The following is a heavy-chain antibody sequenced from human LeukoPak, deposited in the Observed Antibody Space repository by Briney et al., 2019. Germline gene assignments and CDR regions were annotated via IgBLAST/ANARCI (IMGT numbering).Heavy chain of an antibody. CDR3: AKDSSSSWYGMDV. J-gene: IGHJ6*02. D-gene: IGHD6-13*01. Sequence: PGRSLRLSCAASGFTFSSYGMHWVRQAPGKGLEWVAVISYDGSNKYYADSVKGRFTISGDNSKNTLYLQMNSLRAEDTAVYYCAKDSSSSWYGMDVWGQGTTVTVSS. V-gene: IGHV3-30*18. CDR2: ISYDGSNK. CDR1: GFTFSSYG.